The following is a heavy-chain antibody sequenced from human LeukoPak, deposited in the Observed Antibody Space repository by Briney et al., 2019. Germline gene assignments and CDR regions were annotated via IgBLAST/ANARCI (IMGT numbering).Heavy chain of an antibody. CDR2: IIPIFGTA. CDR1: GGTFSSYA. CDR3: ARTAETIYHYDSSGYEPTFDY. Sequence: AASVKVSCKASGGTFSSYAISRVRQAPGQGLEWMGGIIPIFGTANYAQKFQGRVTITTDESTSTAYMELSSLRSEDTAVYYCARTAETIYHYDSSGYEPTFDYWGQGTLVTVSS. J-gene: IGHJ4*02. V-gene: IGHV1-69*05. D-gene: IGHD3-22*01.